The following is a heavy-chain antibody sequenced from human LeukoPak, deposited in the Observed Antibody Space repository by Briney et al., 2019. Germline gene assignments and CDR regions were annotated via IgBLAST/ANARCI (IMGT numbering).Heavy chain of an antibody. Sequence: SETLSLTCTVSGGSISSSSYYWGWIRQPPGKGLEWIGSIYYSGSTYYNPSLKSRVTISVDTSKNQFSLKLSSVTAADTAVYYCARVTVIVVVPAANFYNWFDPWGQGTLVTVSS. CDR2: IYYSGST. J-gene: IGHJ5*02. V-gene: IGHV4-39*07. CDR1: GGSISSSSYY. D-gene: IGHD2-2*01. CDR3: ARVTVIVVVPAANFYNWFDP.